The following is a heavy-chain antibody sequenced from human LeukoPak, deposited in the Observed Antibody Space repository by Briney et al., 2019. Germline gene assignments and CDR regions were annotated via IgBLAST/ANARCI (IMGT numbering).Heavy chain of an antibody. CDR1: GFTFSSHW. Sequence: GGSLRLSCAASGFTFSSHWMHWVRQAPGKGLVWVSHIKSDGSGTSYADSVKGRFTISRDNAKNSLYLQMNSLRAEVTAVYYCAILVVGATTDPFDYWGQGTLVTVSS. CDR2: IKSDGSGT. D-gene: IGHD1-26*01. V-gene: IGHV3-74*01. CDR3: AILVVGATTDPFDY. J-gene: IGHJ4*02.